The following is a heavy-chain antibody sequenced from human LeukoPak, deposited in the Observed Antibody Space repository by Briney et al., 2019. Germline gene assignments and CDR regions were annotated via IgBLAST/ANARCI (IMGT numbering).Heavy chain of an antibody. CDR2: SSDSGSA. V-gene: IGHV4-59*08. CDR1: GGSISSYY. CDR3: ARHGVDYTFDY. Sequence: PSETLSLTCTVSGGSISSYYWSWIRQPPGKGLEWIGYSSDSGSANSNPSLNSRVTISVDTSKNQFSLKVRSVTAADTAVYYCARHGVDYTFDYWGQGTLITVSS. D-gene: IGHD4-11*01. J-gene: IGHJ4*02.